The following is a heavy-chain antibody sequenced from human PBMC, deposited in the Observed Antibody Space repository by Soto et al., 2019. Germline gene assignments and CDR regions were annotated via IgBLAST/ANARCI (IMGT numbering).Heavy chain of an antibody. V-gene: IGHV3-30*18. D-gene: IGHD2-2*01. J-gene: IGHJ1*01. Sequence: QVQLVESGGGVVQPGRSLRLSCAASGFTFSSYGMHWVRQAPGKGLEWVAVISNDGNNKYYADSVKGRFTTSRDNSKNTLYLQMNSLIGDDTAVYYCAKDSYCSSTICPTVSSGGSWGQGTLVTVSS. CDR1: GFTFSSYG. CDR2: ISNDGNNK. CDR3: AKDSYCSSTICPTVSSGGS.